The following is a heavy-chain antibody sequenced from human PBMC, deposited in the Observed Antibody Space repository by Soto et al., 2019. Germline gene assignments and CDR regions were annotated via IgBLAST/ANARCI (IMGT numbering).Heavy chain of an antibody. Sequence: EVQLVESGGGLVQPGGSLRLSCAASGFTVSSNYMSWVRQAPWKGLEWVSVIFTGGSTYYADSVKGRFTISRHSSKNTVYLQMNSLRAEDTAVYYCARDRYSSGWLDAFDIWGQGTMVTVSS. CDR1: GFTVSSNY. CDR2: IFTGGST. V-gene: IGHV3-53*04. J-gene: IGHJ3*02. D-gene: IGHD6-19*01. CDR3: ARDRYSSGWLDAFDI.